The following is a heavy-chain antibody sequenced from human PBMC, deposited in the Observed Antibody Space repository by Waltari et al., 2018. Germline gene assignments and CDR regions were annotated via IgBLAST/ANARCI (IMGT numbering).Heavy chain of an antibody. D-gene: IGHD4-17*01. J-gene: IGHJ4*02. CDR1: GGSIHDNYY. Sequence: QVRLQESGPGLVKPSETLSLTCAVSGGSIHDNYYWDWIRRPPGKGLEWIGHIYGSKGNTFYSPSLKSRVTISKDTSKNQFFLNLNSVTAADTAVYYCARDQRSGDYWGQGVLVTVSS. CDR3: ARDQRSGDY. CDR2: IYGSKGNT. V-gene: IGHV4-39*07.